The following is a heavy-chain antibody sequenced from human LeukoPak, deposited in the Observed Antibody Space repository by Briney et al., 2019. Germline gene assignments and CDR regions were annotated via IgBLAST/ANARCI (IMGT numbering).Heavy chain of an antibody. D-gene: IGHD3-10*01. CDR2: IIPILGIA. CDR3: ARETYGYFDS. J-gene: IGHJ4*02. CDR1: GGTFSSYA. V-gene: IGHV1-69*04. Sequence: SVKVSCRASGGTFSSYAISWVRQAPGQGLEWMGRIIPILGIANYAQKLQDRVTMTTDTSTSTAYMELRSLRSDDTAIYYCARETYGYFDSWGQGTLVTVSS.